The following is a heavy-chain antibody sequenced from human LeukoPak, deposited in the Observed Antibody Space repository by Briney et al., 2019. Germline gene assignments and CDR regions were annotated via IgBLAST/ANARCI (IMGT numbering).Heavy chain of an antibody. CDR3: ARKGSSSWSGGGWAY. J-gene: IGHJ4*02. CDR1: GFTFSSYP. V-gene: IGHV3-30-3*01. Sequence: PGGSLRLSCAASGFTFSSYPMHWVRQAPGKGLEWLAVISSDGGTKYYADSVQGRFTVSRDNSQNTLSLQMNSLRPEDTAVFYCARKGSSSWSGGGWAYWGQGVLVTVSS. D-gene: IGHD6-13*01. CDR2: ISSDGGTK.